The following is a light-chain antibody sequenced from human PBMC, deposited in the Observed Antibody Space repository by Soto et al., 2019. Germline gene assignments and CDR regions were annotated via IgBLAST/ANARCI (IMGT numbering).Light chain of an antibody. Sequence: DIQMTQSPSFVSASVGDRVTITCRAGQGISTWLAWYQQKPGKAPNLLLYAASNLQNGVPSRFSGSGSGTDFTLTLSRLRPAYLANYYFQLTNTCPLIFGSGTKVD. CDR3: QLTNTCPLI. J-gene: IGKJ3*01. CDR2: AAS. V-gene: IGKV1-12*01. CDR1: QGISTW.